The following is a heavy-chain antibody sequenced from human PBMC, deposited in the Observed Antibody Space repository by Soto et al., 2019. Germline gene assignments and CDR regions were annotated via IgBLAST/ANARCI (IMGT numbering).Heavy chain of an antibody. D-gene: IGHD3-10*01. J-gene: IGHJ4*02. CDR2: IDPSDSYT. CDR1: GYSFTSYW. Sequence: GESLKISCKGSGYSFTSYWISWLRQMPVKGLEWMGSIDPSDSYTKYWPSFQGHVTISADKSTSTAYLQWSSLKASDTAMYYCARSWYYYDSGGPDYWGQGTMVTVSS. CDR3: ARSWYYYDSGGPDY. V-gene: IGHV5-10-1*01.